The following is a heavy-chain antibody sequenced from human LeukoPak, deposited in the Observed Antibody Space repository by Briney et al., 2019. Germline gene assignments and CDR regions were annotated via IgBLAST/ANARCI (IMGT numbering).Heavy chain of an antibody. CDR2: VDPEDGET. CDR1: GYTFTDYY. J-gene: IGHJ4*02. Sequence: ASMKVSCKVSGYTFTDYYMHWVQQAPGKGLEWMGLVDPEDGETIYAEKFQGRVTITADTSTDTAYMELSSLRSEDTAVYYCARGRNSVYYFNVVAPYYFDYWGQGTLVTVSS. V-gene: IGHV1-69-2*01. D-gene: IGHD3-22*01. CDR3: ARGRNSVYYFNVVAPYYFDY.